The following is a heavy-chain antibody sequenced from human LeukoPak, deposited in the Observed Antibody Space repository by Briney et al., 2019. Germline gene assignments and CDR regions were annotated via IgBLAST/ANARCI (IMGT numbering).Heavy chain of an antibody. J-gene: IGHJ6*02. V-gene: IGHV4-61*02. CDR1: GGSISSGSYY. Sequence: SETLSLTCTVSGGSISSGSYYWSWIRQPAGKGLEWIGRIYTSGSTNYNPSLKSRVTISVDKSKNQFSLKLSSVTAADTAVYYCARENGSSWYDGVDVWGQGTTVTVSS. CDR2: IYTSGST. CDR3: ARENGSSWYDGVDV. D-gene: IGHD6-13*01.